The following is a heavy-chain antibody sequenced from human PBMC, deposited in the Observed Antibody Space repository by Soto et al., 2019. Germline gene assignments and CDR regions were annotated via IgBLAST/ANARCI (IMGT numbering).Heavy chain of an antibody. CDR1: GGSFSGYY. D-gene: IGHD5-18*01. V-gene: IGHV4-34*01. Sequence: PSETLSLTCAVYGGSFSGYYWSWIRQPPGKGLEWIGEINHSGSTNYNPSLKSRVTISVDTSKNQFSLKLSSVTAADTAVYYCATARGYSHGRYWGQGTLVTVSS. CDR3: ATARGYSHGRY. J-gene: IGHJ4*02. CDR2: INHSGST.